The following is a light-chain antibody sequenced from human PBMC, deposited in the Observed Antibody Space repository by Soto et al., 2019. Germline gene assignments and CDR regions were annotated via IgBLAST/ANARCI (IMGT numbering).Light chain of an antibody. CDR2: DNN. Sequence: QSVLTQPPSVSAAPGQTVTISCSGSGSNIENNYVSWYQQLPGTAPKLLIYDNNKRPSGIPDRFSGSKSGTSATLGITGLQTGDEADYYCGAWDSSLRTGVLFGGGTKLTVL. J-gene: IGLJ2*01. V-gene: IGLV1-51*01. CDR1: GSNIENNY. CDR3: GAWDSSLRTGVL.